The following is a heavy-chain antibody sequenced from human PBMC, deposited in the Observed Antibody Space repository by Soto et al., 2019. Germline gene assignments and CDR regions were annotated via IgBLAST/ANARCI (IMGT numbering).Heavy chain of an antibody. Sequence: QVQLGQSGAEVKKPGASVKVSWKSSEYIFTSYDMHWVREAPGQRLEWMGWINGANGNTKYSQKFQGRVTITRDTSASTAYMELSSLRSEDTAVYYCARVSGIAVAEVWGQGTLVTVSS. CDR1: EYIFTSYD. D-gene: IGHD6-19*01. CDR2: INGANGNT. CDR3: ARVSGIAVAEV. V-gene: IGHV1-3*01. J-gene: IGHJ4*02.